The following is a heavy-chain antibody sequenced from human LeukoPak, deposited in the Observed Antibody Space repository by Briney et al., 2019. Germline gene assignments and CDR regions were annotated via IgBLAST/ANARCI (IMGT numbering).Heavy chain of an antibody. Sequence: GGSLRLSCAASGFTFSSYSMNWVRQAPGKGLEWVSSISSSSSYIYYADSVKGRFTISRDDAKNSLYLQMNSLRAEDTAVYYCARDPTLYSGYDRGDYWGQGTLVTVSS. CDR2: ISSSSSYI. J-gene: IGHJ4*02. V-gene: IGHV3-21*01. CDR1: GFTFSSYS. D-gene: IGHD5-12*01. CDR3: ARDPTLYSGYDRGDY.